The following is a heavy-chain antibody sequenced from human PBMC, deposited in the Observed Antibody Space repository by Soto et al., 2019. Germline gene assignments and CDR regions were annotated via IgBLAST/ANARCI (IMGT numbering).Heavy chain of an antibody. J-gene: IGHJ4*02. CDR2: IIPFFGTA. D-gene: IGHD4-17*01. CDR1: GGTFSTFG. V-gene: IGHV1-69*13. CDR3: AKSAPMDAGDKYYYDF. Sequence: GPPVKVSCKASGGTFSTFGISWVRQAPGQGLEWMGGIIPFFGTARYSQKFEDRITITADESTNTVYMDLRSLTSEDTAIYYCAKSAPMDAGDKYYYDFWGQGALVTVSS.